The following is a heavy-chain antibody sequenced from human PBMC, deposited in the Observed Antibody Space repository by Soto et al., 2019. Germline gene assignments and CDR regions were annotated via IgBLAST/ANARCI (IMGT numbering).Heavy chain of an antibody. CDR1: GFTFSSYA. D-gene: IGHD5-18*01. Sequence: EVPLLESGGGLVQPGGSLRLSCAASGFTFSSYAMSWVRQAPGKGLEWVSAISGSGGSTYYADSVKGRFTISRDNSKNTLYLQMNSLRAEDTAVYYCAKSTAMAEYYYYGMDVWGQGTTVTVSS. CDR3: AKSTAMAEYYYYGMDV. V-gene: IGHV3-23*01. J-gene: IGHJ6*02. CDR2: ISGSGGST.